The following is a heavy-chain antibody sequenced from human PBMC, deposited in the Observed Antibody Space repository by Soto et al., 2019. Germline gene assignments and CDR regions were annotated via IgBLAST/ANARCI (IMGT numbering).Heavy chain of an antibody. Sequence: GGSLRLSCAASGFTFSSYSMNWVRQAPGKGLEWVSYISSSSSTIYYADSVKGRFTISRDNAKNSLYLQMNSLRAEDTAVYYCARELARPGGWGQGTLVTVSS. D-gene: IGHD3-10*01. V-gene: IGHV3-48*01. CDR3: ARELARPGG. J-gene: IGHJ4*02. CDR2: ISSSSSTI. CDR1: GFTFSSYS.